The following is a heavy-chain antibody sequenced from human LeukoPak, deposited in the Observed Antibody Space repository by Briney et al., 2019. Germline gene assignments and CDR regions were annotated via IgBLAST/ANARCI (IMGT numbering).Heavy chain of an antibody. D-gene: IGHD3-22*01. V-gene: IGHV3-48*03. J-gene: IGHJ4*02. CDR2: ISSSGSTI. CDR1: GFTFSSYE. CDR3: ASTTLDYYVSSGYYYFDY. Sequence: PGRSLRLSCAASGFTFSSYEMNWVRQAPGKGLEWVSYISSSGSTIYYADSVKGRFTISRDNAKNSLYLQMNSLRAEDTAVYYCASTTLDYYVSSGYYYFDYWGQGTLVTVSS.